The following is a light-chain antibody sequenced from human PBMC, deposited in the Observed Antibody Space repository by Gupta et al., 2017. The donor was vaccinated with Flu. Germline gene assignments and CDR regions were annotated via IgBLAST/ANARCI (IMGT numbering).Light chain of an antibody. CDR3: QQYNSWPPT. J-gene: IGKJ4*01. CDR2: DAS. V-gene: IGKV3-15*01. CDR1: QSVSSN. Sequence: EIVMTQSPATLSVSPGERATLSCRASQSVSSNLAWYQQKPGQAPRLLIYDASTRATGIPARFSGSGSGTEFTLTISSLQSEDFAVNCCQQYNSWPPTFGGGTKVEIK.